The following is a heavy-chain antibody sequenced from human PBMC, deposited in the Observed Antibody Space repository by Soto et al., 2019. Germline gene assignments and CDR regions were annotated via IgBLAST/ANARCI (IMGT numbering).Heavy chain of an antibody. CDR3: AALPYCSSTSCPRGYYYYYGMDV. J-gene: IGHJ6*02. CDR1: GGTFSSYA. Sequence: QGQLVQSGAEVKKPGSSVKVSCKASGGTFSSYAISWVRQAPGQGLEWMGGIIPIFGTANYAQKFQGRVTIPADKSTSTAYMAMSSLRSEDTAVYYCAALPYCSSTSCPRGYYYYYGMDVWGQGTTVTVSS. V-gene: IGHV1-69*06. CDR2: IIPIFGTA. D-gene: IGHD2-2*01.